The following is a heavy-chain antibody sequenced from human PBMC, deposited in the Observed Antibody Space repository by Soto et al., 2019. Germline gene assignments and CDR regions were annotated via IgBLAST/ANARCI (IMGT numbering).Heavy chain of an antibody. CDR1: GGSISSGGYS. J-gene: IGHJ3*02. Sequence: PSETLSLTCAVSGGSISSGGYSWSWIRQPPGKGLEWIGYIYHSGSTYYNPSLKSRATISVDRSKNQFSLKLSSVTAADTAVYYCARYYGGNSDAFDIWGQGTMVTVSS. V-gene: IGHV4-30-2*01. CDR2: IYHSGST. CDR3: ARYYGGNSDAFDI. D-gene: IGHD4-17*01.